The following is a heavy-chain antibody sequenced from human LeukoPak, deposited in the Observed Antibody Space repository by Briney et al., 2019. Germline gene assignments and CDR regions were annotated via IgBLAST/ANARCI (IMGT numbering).Heavy chain of an antibody. J-gene: IGHJ4*02. CDR1: GFTFNTYA. CDR3: VGHSDY. D-gene: IGHD3-16*01. Sequence: GSLRLSCAGSGFTFNTYAMSWVRQAPGKGLEWVANIKQDGSEKYYVDSVKGRFTISRDNAKNSLYLQMNSLRAEDTAVYYCVGHSDYWGQGTLVTVSS. CDR2: IKQDGSEK. V-gene: IGHV3-7*01.